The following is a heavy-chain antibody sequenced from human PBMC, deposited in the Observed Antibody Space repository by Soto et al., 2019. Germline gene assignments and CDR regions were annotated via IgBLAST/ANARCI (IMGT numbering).Heavy chain of an antibody. CDR3: TTDAGSGGSCYTCHYYYYYGMDV. V-gene: IGHV3-15*07. CDR1: GFTFSNAW. CDR2: IKSKTDGGTT. Sequence: EVQLVESGGGLVKPGGSLRLSCAASGFTFSNAWMNWVRQAPGKGLEWVGRIKSKTDGGTTDYAAPVKGRFTISRDDSKNTLYLQMNSLKTVDTAVYYCTTDAGSGGSCYTCHYYYYYGMDVWGQGTTVTVSS. D-gene: IGHD2-15*01. J-gene: IGHJ6*02.